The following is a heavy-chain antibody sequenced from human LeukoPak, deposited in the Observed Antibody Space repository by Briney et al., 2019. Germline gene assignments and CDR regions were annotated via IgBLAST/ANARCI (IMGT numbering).Heavy chain of an antibody. D-gene: IGHD3-3*01. V-gene: IGHV4-34*01. CDR2: INHSGST. CDR1: GGSLSDYY. Sequence: PSETLSLTCVVYGGSLSDYYWSWIRQPPGKGLEWIGEINHSGSTNYNPSLKSRVTISVDTSKNQFSLKLSSVTAADTAVYYCARVAITNSFDYWGQGTLVTVSS. J-gene: IGHJ4*02. CDR3: ARVAITNSFDY.